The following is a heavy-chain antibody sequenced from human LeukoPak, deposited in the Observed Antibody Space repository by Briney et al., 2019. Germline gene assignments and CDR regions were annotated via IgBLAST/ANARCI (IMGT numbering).Heavy chain of an antibody. Sequence: SETLSLTCTVSGGSISSYYWSWIRQPPGKGLEWIGYIYYSGSTNYNPSLKSRVTISVDTSKNQFSLKLSSVTAADTAVYYCASPQYYYGSGSYNPNWFDPWGQGTLVTVSS. D-gene: IGHD3-10*01. CDR2: IYYSGST. V-gene: IGHV4-59*12. J-gene: IGHJ5*02. CDR1: GGSISSYY. CDR3: ASPQYYYGSGSYNPNWFDP.